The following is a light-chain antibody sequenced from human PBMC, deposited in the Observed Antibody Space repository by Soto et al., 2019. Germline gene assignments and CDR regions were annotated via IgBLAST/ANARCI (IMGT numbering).Light chain of an antibody. CDR3: QQRSNWPPIT. V-gene: IGKV3-11*01. CDR1: QSVSNNY. J-gene: IGKJ5*01. Sequence: EIVMTQSPVSMSVSPGERATRSCSASQSVSNNYLAWYQQKPGQAPRLLIYDASNRATGIPARFSGSGSGTDFTLTISSLEPEDFAVYYCQQRSNWPPITVGQGTRLEIK. CDR2: DAS.